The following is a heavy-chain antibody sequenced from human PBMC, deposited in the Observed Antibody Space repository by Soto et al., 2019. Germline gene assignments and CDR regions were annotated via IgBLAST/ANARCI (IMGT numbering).Heavy chain of an antibody. Sequence: SETLSLTGTVSGGSISSYDWSWIRQPAGKGLEGIGRIYTSGSTNYNPSLKSRVTMSVDTSKNQLSMKLSSVNAADTAVYYCARVYGNSIFGMVPPLYYYGMEVRGHGSKVTV. CDR2: IYTSGST. J-gene: IGHJ6*02. V-gene: IGHV4-4*07. CDR1: GGSISSYD. D-gene: IGHD3-3*01. CDR3: ARVYGNSIFGMVPPLYYYGMEV.